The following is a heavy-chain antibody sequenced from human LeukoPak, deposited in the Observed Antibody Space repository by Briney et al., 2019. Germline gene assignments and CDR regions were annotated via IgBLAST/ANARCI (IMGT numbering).Heavy chain of an antibody. CDR1: GFTFSDYY. V-gene: IGHV3-11*01. Sequence: PGGSLRLSCAASGFTFSDYYMSWIRQPPGKGLEWVSYISSSGTTIYYADSVRGRFTVSRDNAKNSLFLQMDSLSAEDTAVYYCASLRGVNRWGQGTLVTVSS. J-gene: IGHJ4*02. CDR2: ISSSGTTI. D-gene: IGHD3-10*01. CDR3: ASLRGVNR.